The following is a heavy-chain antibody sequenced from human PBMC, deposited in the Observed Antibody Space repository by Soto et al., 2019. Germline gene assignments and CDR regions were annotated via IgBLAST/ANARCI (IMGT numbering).Heavy chain of an antibody. Sequence: SETLSLTCTVSGGSISSYYWSWIRQTPGKGLEWIGYIYYSGSTNYNPSLKSRVTISVDTSKNQFSLKLSSVTAADTAVYYCARDQGYYGSGSLLHYYYYMDVWGKGTTVTVSS. CDR1: GGSISSYY. J-gene: IGHJ6*03. D-gene: IGHD3-10*01. CDR3: ARDQGYYGSGSLLHYYYYMDV. V-gene: IGHV4-59*01. CDR2: IYYSGST.